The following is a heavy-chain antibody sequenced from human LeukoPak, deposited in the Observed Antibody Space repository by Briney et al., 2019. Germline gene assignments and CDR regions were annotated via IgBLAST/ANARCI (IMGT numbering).Heavy chain of an antibody. D-gene: IGHD2-15*01. CDR3: ARGRYCSADICSGGDAFDI. V-gene: IGHV4-4*07. CDR2: IYTPGST. J-gene: IGHJ3*02. Sequence: SETLSLTCTLSGGSINNYYWSWIRQPAGKGLEWIGRIYTPGSTNYNPSLKCRVNMSVDTSKNQFSLKLSSVTAADRAVYYCARGRYCSADICSGGDAFDIWGQGTMVSVSS. CDR1: GGSINNYY.